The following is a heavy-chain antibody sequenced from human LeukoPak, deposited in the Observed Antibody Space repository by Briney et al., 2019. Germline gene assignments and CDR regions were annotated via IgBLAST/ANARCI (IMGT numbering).Heavy chain of an antibody. J-gene: IGHJ4*02. D-gene: IGHD3-16*02. CDR1: GFTFSSYW. CDR2: IKQDGSEK. V-gene: IGHV3-7*01. Sequence: GGSLRLSCAASGFTFSSYWMSWVRRAPGKGLEWVANIKQDGSEKYYVDSVKGRFTISRDNAKKLLYLQMNSLRAEDTAVYYCARELYDYVWGSYRYNFDYWGQGTLVTVSS. CDR3: ARELYDYVWGSYRYNFDY.